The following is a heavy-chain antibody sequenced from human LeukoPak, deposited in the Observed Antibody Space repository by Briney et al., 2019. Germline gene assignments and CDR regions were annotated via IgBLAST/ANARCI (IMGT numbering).Heavy chain of an antibody. CDR1: GFTVSSNY. CDR2: IYSGGST. CDR3: ARDTLYYYGSGSYYNVPY. Sequence: GGSLRLSCAASGFTVSSNYMSWVRQAPGKGPEWVSVIYSGGSTYYADSVKGRFTISRDNSKHTLYLQMNSLRAEDTAVYYCARDTLYYYGSGSYYNVPYWGQGTLVTVSS. D-gene: IGHD3-10*01. V-gene: IGHV3-66*01. J-gene: IGHJ4*02.